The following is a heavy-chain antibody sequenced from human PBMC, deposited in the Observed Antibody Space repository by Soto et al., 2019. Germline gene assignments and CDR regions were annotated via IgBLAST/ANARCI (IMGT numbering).Heavy chain of an antibody. CDR3: ARSPWIQLTGSWFDP. V-gene: IGHV4-31*03. D-gene: IGHD5-18*01. Sequence: NPSETLSLTCTVSGGSISSGGYYWSWIRQHPGKGLEWIGYIYYSGSTYYNPSLKSRVTISVDTSKNQFSLKLSSVTAADTAVYYCARSPWIQLTGSWFDPWGQGTLVTVSS. CDR2: IYYSGST. J-gene: IGHJ5*02. CDR1: GGSISSGGYY.